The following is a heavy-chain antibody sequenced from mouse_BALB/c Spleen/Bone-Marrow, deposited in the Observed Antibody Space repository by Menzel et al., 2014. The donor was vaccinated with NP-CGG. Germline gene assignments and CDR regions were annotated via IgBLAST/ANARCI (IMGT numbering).Heavy chain of an antibody. CDR2: IRNKAYGYTT. J-gene: IGHJ4*01. V-gene: IGHV7-3*02. Sequence: EVKVEESGGGLVQPGGSLRLSCTTSGFTFTDYYMSWVRQPPGKALEWLAFIRNKAYGYTTEYSASVRGRFTISRDNSQSILYLQMNTLRAGDSATYYCARFPMDYWGQGTSVTVSS. CDR1: GFTFTDYY. CDR3: ARFPMDY.